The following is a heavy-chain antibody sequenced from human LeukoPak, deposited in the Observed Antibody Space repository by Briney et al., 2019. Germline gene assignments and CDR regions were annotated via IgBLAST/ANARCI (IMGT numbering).Heavy chain of an antibody. V-gene: IGHV3-74*01. CDR2: ISGDGSTT. J-gene: IGHJ3*02. CDR1: GFTFSSYW. D-gene: IGHD6-19*01. Sequence: PGGSLRLSCAASGFTFSSYWMHWVRQAPGKGLVWVSRISGDGSTTSYADSVKGRFTISRDNSKNTLYLQMNSLRAEDTAVYYCAKEQWLSNAFDIWGQGTMVTVSS. CDR3: AKEQWLSNAFDI.